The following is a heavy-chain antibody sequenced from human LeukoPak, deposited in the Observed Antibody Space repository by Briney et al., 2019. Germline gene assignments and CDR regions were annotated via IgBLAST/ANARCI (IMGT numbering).Heavy chain of an antibody. CDR3: ATGRQWLVRRYYYYGMDV. Sequence: ASVKVSCKASGGTFSSYAISWVRQAPGQGLEWMGRIIPIFGIANYAQKFQGRVTITADESTSTAYMELSSLRSEDTAVYYCATGRQWLVRRYYYYGMDVWGKGTTVTVSS. CDR1: GGTFSSYA. CDR2: IIPIFGIA. V-gene: IGHV1-69*13. D-gene: IGHD6-19*01. J-gene: IGHJ6*04.